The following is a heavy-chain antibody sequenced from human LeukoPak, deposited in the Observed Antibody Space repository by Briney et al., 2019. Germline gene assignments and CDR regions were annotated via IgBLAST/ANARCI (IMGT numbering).Heavy chain of an antibody. Sequence: GGSLRLSCAASGFTFSSYEMNWVRQAPGKGLEWVSYISSSGSTIYYADSVKGRFTVSRDNAKNSLYLQMNSLRAEDKAVYYCARGVYYDSSGPYYFDYWGQGTLVTVSS. V-gene: IGHV3-48*03. CDR1: GFTFSSYE. J-gene: IGHJ4*02. CDR3: ARGVYYDSSGPYYFDY. CDR2: ISSSGSTI. D-gene: IGHD3-22*01.